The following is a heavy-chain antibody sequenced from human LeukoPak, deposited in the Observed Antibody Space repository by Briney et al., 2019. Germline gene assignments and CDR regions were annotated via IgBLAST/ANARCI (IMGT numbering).Heavy chain of an antibody. CDR2: ISYDGISE. CDR1: GFTFSTYG. D-gene: IGHD6-19*01. J-gene: IGHJ4*02. V-gene: IGHV3-30*18. Sequence: GGSLRLSCAASGFTFSTYGMHWVRQAPGKGLEWVAVISYDGISEYYAGSVKGRFTISRDNSKNTLYLQMNSLRAEDTAVYYCAKDQRRWYSSGWEPRGRHFDYWGQGTLVTVSS. CDR3: AKDQRRWYSSGWEPRGRHFDY.